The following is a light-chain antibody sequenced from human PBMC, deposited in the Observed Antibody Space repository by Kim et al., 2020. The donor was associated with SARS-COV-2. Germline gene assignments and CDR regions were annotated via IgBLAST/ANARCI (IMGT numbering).Light chain of an antibody. CDR2: QDS. Sequence: VPPGPTADLTCYGDKLGDKYACWYQQNPGQSPVLVIYQDSKRPSGIPERFSGSNSGNTATLTISGTQAMDEADYYCQAWDSSTWVFGGGTQLTVL. J-gene: IGLJ3*02. CDR3: QAWDSSTWV. CDR1: KLGDKY. V-gene: IGLV3-1*01.